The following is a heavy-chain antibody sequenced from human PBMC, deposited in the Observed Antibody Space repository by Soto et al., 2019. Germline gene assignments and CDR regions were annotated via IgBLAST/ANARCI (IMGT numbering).Heavy chain of an antibody. Sequence: SQTLSLTCAISGDSVSSNSAAWNWIRQSPSGGLEWLGRTYYRSKWYSVYAASVRGRATIKPDTSKNLFSLQLNSVTPEDTAVYYCARDHFGYSYPDAFDIWGQGTMVTVS. CDR1: GDSVSSNSAA. J-gene: IGHJ3*02. D-gene: IGHD5-18*01. CDR2: TYYRSKWYS. V-gene: IGHV6-1*01. CDR3: ARDHFGYSYPDAFDI.